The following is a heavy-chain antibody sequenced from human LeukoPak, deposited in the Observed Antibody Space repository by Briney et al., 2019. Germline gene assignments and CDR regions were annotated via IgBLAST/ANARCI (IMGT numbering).Heavy chain of an antibody. CDR3: ARERGGYSYGDY. V-gene: IGHV1-18*01. CDR2: INTYNGNT. CDR1: GYTFSRYG. J-gene: IGHJ4*02. Sequence: GASVKVSCKASGYTFSRYGISWMRQAPGQGLEWMGWINTYNGNTNYAQKLQGRVTMTTDTSTSTAYMELRSLRSDDTAVYYCARERGGYSYGDYWGQGTLVTVSS. D-gene: IGHD5-18*01.